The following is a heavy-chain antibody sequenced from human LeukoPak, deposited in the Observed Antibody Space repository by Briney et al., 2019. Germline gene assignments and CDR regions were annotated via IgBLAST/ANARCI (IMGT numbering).Heavy chain of an antibody. CDR1: GVSVSSSSYY. CDR3: ARPQGYQLLDFEY. J-gene: IGHJ4*02. D-gene: IGHD2-2*01. V-gene: IGHV4-39*01. CDR2: IYYSGCT. Sequence: SETLSLTCTVSGVSVSSSSYYWGWIRQPPGKGLEWLGSIYYSGCTYYNPSLKSRVTICVDTSKNQFSLKLSSVTAADTAVYYCARPQGYQLLDFEYWGQGTLVTVSS.